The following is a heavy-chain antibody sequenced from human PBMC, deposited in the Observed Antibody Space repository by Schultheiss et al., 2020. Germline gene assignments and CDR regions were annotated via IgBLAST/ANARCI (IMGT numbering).Heavy chain of an antibody. CDR1: GYSFTSYW. V-gene: IGHV5-51*01. CDR2: IYPGDSDT. J-gene: IGHJ1*01. CDR3: ARTGIVVGTAQQTSSEFFQY. D-gene: IGHD2-21*02. Sequence: GESLKISCKGSGYSFTSYWIGWVRQMPGKGLEWMGIIYPGDSDTRYSLSFQVQVIISADESLSSAYLQWKSLKPSDSGTYFCARTGIVVGTAQQTSSEFFQYWGQGTLVTVSS.